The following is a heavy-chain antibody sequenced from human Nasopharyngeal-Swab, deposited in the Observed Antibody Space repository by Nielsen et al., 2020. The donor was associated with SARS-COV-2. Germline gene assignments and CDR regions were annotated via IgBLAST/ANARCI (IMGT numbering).Heavy chain of an antibody. J-gene: IGHJ4*02. CDR1: GGSFSSYY. CDR2: IHDSGTT. CDR3: AKHQGFNDKLFYFAY. Sequence: SETLSLTCAVYGGSFSSYYWSWIRQPPGKGLEWIGYIHDSGTTSYNPSLKSRVTISGGTSKNQFSLKLISVTAADTAVYYCAKHQGFNDKLFYFAYWGQGTLVTVSS. V-gene: IGHV4-59*01. D-gene: IGHD2-8*01.